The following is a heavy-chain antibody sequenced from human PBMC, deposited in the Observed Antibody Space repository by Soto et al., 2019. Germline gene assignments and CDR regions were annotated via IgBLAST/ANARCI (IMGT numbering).Heavy chain of an antibody. V-gene: IGHV3-33*01. CDR2: IWYDGSNK. J-gene: IGHJ3*02. D-gene: IGHD3-9*01. Sequence: GGSLRLSCAASXFTFSSYGMHWVRQAPGKGLEWVAVIWYDGSNKYYADSVKGRFTISRDNSKNTLYLQMNSLRAEDTAVYYCARDMKYYDILTGYLIGPYHDAFDIWGPGTMVTVS. CDR1: XFTFSSYG. CDR3: ARDMKYYDILTGYLIGPYHDAFDI.